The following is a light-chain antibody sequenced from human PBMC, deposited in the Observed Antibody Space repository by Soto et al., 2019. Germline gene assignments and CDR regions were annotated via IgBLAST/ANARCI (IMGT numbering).Light chain of an antibody. CDR3: QQYGSSPPSST. CDR1: QSVSGSY. J-gene: IGKJ5*01. Sequence: EIVLTQSPGTLSLSPGERATLSCRASQSVSGSYLAWYQQKPGQAPRLLIYGASSRATGIPDRFSGSGSGTDFTLTISRLEPEDFAVYYCQQYGSSPPSSTFGQGTRLEIK. V-gene: IGKV3-20*01. CDR2: GAS.